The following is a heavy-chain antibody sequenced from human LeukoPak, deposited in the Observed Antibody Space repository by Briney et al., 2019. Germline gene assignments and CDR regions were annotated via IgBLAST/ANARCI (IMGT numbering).Heavy chain of an antibody. CDR1: GFTFSSYW. J-gene: IGHJ6*02. D-gene: IGHD3-10*01. CDR2: INSDGSST. V-gene: IGHV3-74*01. CDR3: ARTGITMVRGSRGMDV. Sequence: PGGSLRLSCAASGFTFSSYWMHWVRQAPGKGLVWVSRINSDGSSTSYADSVKGRFTISRDNAKNTLYLQMNSLRAEDTAVYYCARTGITMVRGSRGMDVWGQGTTVTVSS.